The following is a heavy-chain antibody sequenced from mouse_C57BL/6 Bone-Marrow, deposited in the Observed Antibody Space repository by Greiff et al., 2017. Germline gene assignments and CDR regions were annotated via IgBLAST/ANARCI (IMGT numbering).Heavy chain of an antibody. Sequence: VQLQQSGPELVKPGDSVKISCKASGYSFTGSFMNWVMQSHGKSLEWIGRINPYNGDTFYNQKFKGKATLTVDKSSSTAHMELRSLTSEDSAVYYCARWDYGSSPFAYWGQGTLVTVSA. CDR1: GYSFTGSF. CDR2: INPYNGDT. J-gene: IGHJ3*01. CDR3: ARWDYGSSPFAY. D-gene: IGHD1-1*01. V-gene: IGHV1-20*01.